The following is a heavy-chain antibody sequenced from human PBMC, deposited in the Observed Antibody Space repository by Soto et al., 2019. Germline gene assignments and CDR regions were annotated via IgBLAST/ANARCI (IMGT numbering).Heavy chain of an antibody. J-gene: IGHJ5*02. Sequence: SQNLSLLCAISGDRVPLNNSVWNLISRSPSRGVEWLGRTYYRSKLYNDYAVSVKSRITINPDTSKNQFSLQLNSVTPEDTAVYYCARDLSTYSSSWSRNWFDPWGQGTLVTVSS. CDR1: GDRVPLNNSV. CDR2: TYYRSKLYN. D-gene: IGHD6-13*01. CDR3: ARDLSTYSSSWSRNWFDP. V-gene: IGHV6-1*01.